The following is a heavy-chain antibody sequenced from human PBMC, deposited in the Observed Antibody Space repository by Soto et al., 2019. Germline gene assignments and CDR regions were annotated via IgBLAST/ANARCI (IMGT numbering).Heavy chain of an antibody. J-gene: IGHJ4*02. CDR2: IYYSGST. D-gene: IGHD3-22*01. CDR3: ARGSDNTMIVVAPKYYFDY. V-gene: IGHV4-59*01. CDR1: GGSISSYY. Sequence: PSETLSLTCTVSGGSISSYYWSWIRQPPGKGLEWIGYIYYSGSTNYNPSLKSRVTISVDTSTSTAYMELSSLRSEDTAVYYCARGSDNTMIVVAPKYYFDYWGQGTLVTVSS.